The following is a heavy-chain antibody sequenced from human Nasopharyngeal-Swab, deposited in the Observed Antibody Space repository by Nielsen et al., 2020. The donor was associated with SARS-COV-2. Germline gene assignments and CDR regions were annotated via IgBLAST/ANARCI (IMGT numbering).Heavy chain of an antibody. D-gene: IGHD3-3*01. CDR3: ARGGDFWSGYYRNWFDP. CDR2: INHSGST. V-gene: IGHV4-34*01. J-gene: IGHJ5*02. Sequence: RQAPGKGLEWIGEINHSGSTNYNPSLKSRVTISVDTSKNQFSLKLSSVTAADTAVYYCARGGDFWSGYYRNWFDPWGQGTLVTVSS.